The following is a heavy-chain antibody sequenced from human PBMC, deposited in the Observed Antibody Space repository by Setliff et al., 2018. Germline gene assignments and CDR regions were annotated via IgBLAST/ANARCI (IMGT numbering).Heavy chain of an antibody. J-gene: IGHJ3*02. V-gene: IGHV1-46*03. CDR2: INPSGGLT. D-gene: IGHD3-3*01. CDR1: GYTLSQYY. CDR3: ARDRFYNSWSGTSITAPHDAFDI. Sequence: GASVKVSCKASGYTLSQYYMHWVRQAPGQGLEWMGIINPSGGLTKYAQKFQGRVTMTSDTSTNTVYLEVSSLRSEDTAVYFCARDRFYNSWSGTSITAPHDAFDIWGQGTMVTVSS.